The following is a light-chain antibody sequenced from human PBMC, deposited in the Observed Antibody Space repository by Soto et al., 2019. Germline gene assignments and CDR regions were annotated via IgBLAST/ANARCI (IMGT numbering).Light chain of an antibody. V-gene: IGLV1-40*01. CDR1: TSNIGAGYD. CDR2: SNN. Sequence: QSVLTQPPSVSGAPGQRVTISCTGSTSNIGAGYDVHWYQQLPRTAPKLLIYSNNNRPSGVPDRFSGSKSGTSASLAITGLQAGDEADYYCQSYDVSLSGVVFGGGTKLTVL. CDR3: QSYDVSLSGVV. J-gene: IGLJ2*01.